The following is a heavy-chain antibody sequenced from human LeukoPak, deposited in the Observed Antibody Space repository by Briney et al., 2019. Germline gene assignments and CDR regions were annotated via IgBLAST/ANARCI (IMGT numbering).Heavy chain of an antibody. J-gene: IGHJ3*02. D-gene: IGHD6-6*01. V-gene: IGHV4-39*07. Sequence: PSETLSLTCTVSGGSISSSYYYWGWIRQPPGKGLEWIGSIYYSGSTYYNPSLKSRVTISVDTSKNQFSLKLSSVTAADTAVYYCASYSSNPIDAFDIWGQGTMVTVSS. CDR3: ASYSSNPIDAFDI. CDR1: GGSISSSYYY. CDR2: IYYSGST.